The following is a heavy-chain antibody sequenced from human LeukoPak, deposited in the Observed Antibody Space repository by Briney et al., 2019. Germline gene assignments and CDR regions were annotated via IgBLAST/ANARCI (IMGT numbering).Heavy chain of an antibody. CDR3: ARDYMVRGVIGYYFDY. V-gene: IGHV3-30*04. Sequence: GGSLRLSCAASGFTFSSYAMHWVRQAPGKGLEWVAVISYDGSNKYYADSVKGRFTISRDNSKNTLYLQMNSLRAEDTAVYYCARDYMVRGVIGYYFDYWGQGTLVTVS. CDR1: GFTFSSYA. J-gene: IGHJ4*02. CDR2: ISYDGSNK. D-gene: IGHD3-10*01.